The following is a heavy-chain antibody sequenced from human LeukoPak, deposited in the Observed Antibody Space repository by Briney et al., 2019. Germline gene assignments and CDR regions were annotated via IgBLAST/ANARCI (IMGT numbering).Heavy chain of an antibody. CDR2: INPNSGGT. J-gene: IGHJ4*02. CDR1: GYTFTGYY. Sequence: GASVKVSCKASGYTFTGYYMHWVRQAPGQGLEWMGWINPNSGGTNYAQKFQGRVTMTRDTSISTAYMELSRLRSDDTAVYYWARDLWFGELSPPGYWGQGTLVTVSS. CDR3: ARDLWFGELSPPGY. D-gene: IGHD3-10*01. V-gene: IGHV1-2*02.